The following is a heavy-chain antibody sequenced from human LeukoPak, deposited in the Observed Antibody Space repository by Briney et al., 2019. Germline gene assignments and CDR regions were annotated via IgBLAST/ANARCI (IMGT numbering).Heavy chain of an antibody. CDR2: ISGSGGST. CDR1: GFTFSSYA. D-gene: IGHD3-22*01. J-gene: IGHJ4*02. V-gene: IGHV3-23*01. CDR3: AKDDSSGLFDY. Sequence: WGSLRLSCAASGFTFSSYAMSWVRQAPGKGLEWVSAISGSGGSTYYADSVKGRLTISRDNSKNTLYLQMNSLRAEDTAVYYCAKDDSSGLFDYWGQGTLVTVSS.